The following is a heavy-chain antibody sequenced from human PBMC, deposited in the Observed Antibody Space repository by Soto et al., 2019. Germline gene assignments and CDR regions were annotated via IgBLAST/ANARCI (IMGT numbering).Heavy chain of an antibody. CDR3: ARAVVAAYDAFDI. V-gene: IGHV1-8*01. J-gene: IGHJ3*02. D-gene: IGHD2-15*01. CDR2: MSPNSGNT. CDR1: GYTFTSYD. Sequence: VASVKVSCKXSGYTFTSYDINWVRQATGQGLEWMGWMSPNSGNTGYAQKFQGRVTMTRNTSISTAYMELSSLRSEDTAVYYCARAVVAAYDAFDIWGQGTMVTVSS.